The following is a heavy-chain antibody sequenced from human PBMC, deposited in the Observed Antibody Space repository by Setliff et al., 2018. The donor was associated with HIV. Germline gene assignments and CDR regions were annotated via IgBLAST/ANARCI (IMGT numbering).Heavy chain of an antibody. CDR1: GGSFSGYY. CDR2: INHSGTT. V-gene: IGHV4-34*01. CDR3: ARGVVVVPAAREHYYYMDV. D-gene: IGHD2-2*01. J-gene: IGHJ6*03. Sequence: SETLSLTCAAYGGSFSGYYWNWIRQPPGKGLEWIGEINHSGTTNHNPSLKSRVAMSVDMSKYQFSLKLTSVTAADTAVYYCARGVVVVPAAREHYYYMDVWGKGTTVTVSS.